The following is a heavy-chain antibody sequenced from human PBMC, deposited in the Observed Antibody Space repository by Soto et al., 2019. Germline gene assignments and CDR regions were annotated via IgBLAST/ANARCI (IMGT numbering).Heavy chain of an antibody. V-gene: IGHV4-30-4*01. J-gene: IGHJ4*02. D-gene: IGHD3-3*01. CDR2: IYYSGST. CDR1: GGSISSGDYY. CDR3: ARGRRLEVRDVLRFLEWLLPPNYFDY. Sequence: SETLSLTCTVSGGSISSGDYYWSWIRQPPGKGLEWIGYIYYSGSTYYNPSLKSRVTISVDTSKNQFSLKLSSVTAADTAVYYCARGRRLEVRDVLRFLEWLLPPNYFDYWGQGTLVTVSS.